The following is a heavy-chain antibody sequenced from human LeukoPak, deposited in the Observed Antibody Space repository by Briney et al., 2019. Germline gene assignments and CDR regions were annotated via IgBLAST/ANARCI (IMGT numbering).Heavy chain of an antibody. V-gene: IGHV3-33*08. CDR2: IWYDGSNK. CDR3: ARELPPVVTYYFDY. CDR1: GFTFSDYY. Sequence: PGGSLRLSCAASGFTFSDYYMSWIRQAPGKGLEWVAVIWYDGSNKYYADSVKGRFTISRDNSKNTLYLQMNSLRAEDTAVYYCARELPPVVTYYFDYWGQGTLVTVSS. D-gene: IGHD2-15*01. J-gene: IGHJ4*02.